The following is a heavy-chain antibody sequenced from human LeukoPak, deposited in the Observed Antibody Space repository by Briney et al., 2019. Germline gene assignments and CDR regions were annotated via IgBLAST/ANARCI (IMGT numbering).Heavy chain of an antibody. D-gene: IGHD5-18*01. Sequence: GGSLRLSCAASGFTFSSYGMHWVRQAPGKGLEWVAVISYDGSNKYYADSVKGRFTISRDNSKNTLYLQMNSLRAEDTAVYYCANAADKSRYSYGYRSPGGGYFDHWGRGTLVTVSS. V-gene: IGHV3-30*18. CDR1: GFTFSSYG. CDR3: ANAADKSRYSYGYRSPGGGYFDH. J-gene: IGHJ4*02. CDR2: ISYDGSNK.